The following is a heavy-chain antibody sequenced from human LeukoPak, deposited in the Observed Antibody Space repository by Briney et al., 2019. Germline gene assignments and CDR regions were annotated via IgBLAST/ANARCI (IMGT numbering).Heavy chain of an antibody. CDR3: AREIGPRQLHLWGSAFDY. D-gene: IGHD5-18*01. CDR2: INPNSGGT. V-gene: IGHV1-2*02. J-gene: IGHJ4*02. CDR1: GYTFTDYY. Sequence: ASVKVSCKASGYTFTDYYMHWVRQAPGQGLEWMGRINPNSGGTNYAQKFQGRVTMTRDTSTTTVYMELSSLRSEDTAMYYCAREIGPRQLHLWGSAFDYWGQGTLVTVSS.